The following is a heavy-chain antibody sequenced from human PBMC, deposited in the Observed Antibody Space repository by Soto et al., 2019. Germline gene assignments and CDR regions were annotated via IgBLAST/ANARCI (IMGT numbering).Heavy chain of an antibody. CDR1: GYTFTGYY. V-gene: IGHV1-2*02. Sequence: GASVKVSCKASGYTFTGYYMHWVRQAPGQGLEWMGWINPNSGGTNYAQKFQGRVTMTRDTSISTAYMELSRLRSDDTAVYYCARSRGYYDSSLPFDYWGQGTLVTVSS. CDR2: INPNSGGT. D-gene: IGHD3-22*01. CDR3: ARSRGYYDSSLPFDY. J-gene: IGHJ4*02.